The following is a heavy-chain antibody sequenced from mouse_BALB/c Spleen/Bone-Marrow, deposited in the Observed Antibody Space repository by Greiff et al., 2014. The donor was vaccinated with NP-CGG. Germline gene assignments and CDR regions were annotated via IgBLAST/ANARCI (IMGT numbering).Heavy chain of an antibody. Sequence: VQLQQSGAELMKPGASVKISCKATGYTFSSYWIEWAKQRPGHGLEWIGEILPGSGSTDYNEKFKGKATFTADTSSNTAYIQLSSLTSEDSAVYYCASRYDAMDYWGQGTSVTVSS. CDR2: ILPGSGST. CDR1: GYTFSSYW. J-gene: IGHJ4*01. V-gene: IGHV1-9*01. CDR3: ASRYDAMDY.